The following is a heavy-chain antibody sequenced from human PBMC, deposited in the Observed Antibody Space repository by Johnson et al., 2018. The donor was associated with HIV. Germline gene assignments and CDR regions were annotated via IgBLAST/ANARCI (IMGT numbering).Heavy chain of an antibody. CDR3: ARVSLYGSGRLDI. CDR1: GFTFDDYA. D-gene: IGHD3-10*01. V-gene: IGHV3-43D*03. Sequence: VQLVESGGVVVQPGGSLRLSCAASGFTFDDYAMHWVRQAPGKGLEWVSLISWDGGSTYYADSVKGRFTISRDNSKNSLYLQMNSLGAEDMAVYYCARVSLYGSGRLDIWGQGTMVTVSS. J-gene: IGHJ3*02. CDR2: ISWDGGST.